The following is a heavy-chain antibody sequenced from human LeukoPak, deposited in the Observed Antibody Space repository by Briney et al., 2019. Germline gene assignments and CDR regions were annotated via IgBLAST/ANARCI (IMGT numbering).Heavy chain of an antibody. J-gene: IGHJ4*02. Sequence: ASVKVSCKASGYTFTGCYMHWVRQAPGQGLEWMGWINPNSGGTNYAQKFQGRVTMTRDTSIRTAYMEQSRLRSDETAVYYCARDFRYCSSTSCSTWGQGTLVTVSS. CDR2: INPNSGGT. V-gene: IGHV1-2*02. CDR3: ARDFRYCSSTSCST. D-gene: IGHD2-2*02. CDR1: GYTFTGCY.